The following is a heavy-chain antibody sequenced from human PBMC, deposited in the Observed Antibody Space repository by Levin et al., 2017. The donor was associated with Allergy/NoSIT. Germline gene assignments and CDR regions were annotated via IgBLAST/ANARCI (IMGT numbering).Heavy chain of an antibody. J-gene: IGHJ5*02. V-gene: IGHV3-23*01. CDR1: GFTFSNYG. CDR2: ISGIGAGT. CDR3: ARIVDGGGSQT. Sequence: PSETLSLTCAASGFTFSNYGMTWVRQAPGKGLEWVSSISGIGAGTFYADSVKGRFTISRDNSKNTLFLQMNRLRDDDTAVYYCARIVDGGGSQTWGLGTLVTVSS. D-gene: IGHD2-15*01.